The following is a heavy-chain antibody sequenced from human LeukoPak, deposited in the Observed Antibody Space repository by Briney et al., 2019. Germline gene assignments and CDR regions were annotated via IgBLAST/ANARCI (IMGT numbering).Heavy chain of an antibody. CDR3: AKGGAAAVDNYYYYGMDV. Sequence: GGSLRLSCAASGFTFSSYAMSWVRQAPGKGLEWVSAISGSGGSTYYADSVKGRFTISRDNSKNTLYLRMNSLRAEDTAVYYCAKGGAAAVDNYYYYGMDVWGQGTTVTVSS. D-gene: IGHD6-13*01. CDR1: GFTFSSYA. CDR2: ISGSGGST. J-gene: IGHJ6*02. V-gene: IGHV3-23*01.